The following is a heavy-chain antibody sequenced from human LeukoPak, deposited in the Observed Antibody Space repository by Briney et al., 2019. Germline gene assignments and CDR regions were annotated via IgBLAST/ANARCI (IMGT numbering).Heavy chain of an antibody. J-gene: IGHJ3*02. D-gene: IGHD1-7*01. CDR1: GCTFSDYY. Sequence: GGSLTLSCAASGCTFSDYYWSWIRQAPGKGLEWVSYISSSGSTIYYADSVKGSLTISRDNAKNSLYLQMNSLRAEDTGVYYCAKLLKGHDAFDIWGQGTMVTVSS. CDR2: ISSSGSTI. CDR3: AKLLKGHDAFDI. V-gene: IGHV3-11*01.